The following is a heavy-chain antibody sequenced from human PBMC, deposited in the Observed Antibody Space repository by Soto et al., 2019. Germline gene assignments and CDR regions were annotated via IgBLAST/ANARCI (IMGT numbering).Heavy chain of an antibody. CDR2: IRTKADSYAT. CDR1: GFTFTASA. Sequence: PGGSLGLSCAASGFTFTASAIHWVRQASGKGLEWVGRIRTKADSYATAYVESVKGRFSISRDDSQNTVSPEMTSLRAEDTAVYYCAKGGRQWPVTSYFNYWGQGALVSVSS. V-gene: IGHV3-73*01. J-gene: IGHJ4*02. D-gene: IGHD6-19*01. CDR3: AKGGRQWPVTSYFNY.